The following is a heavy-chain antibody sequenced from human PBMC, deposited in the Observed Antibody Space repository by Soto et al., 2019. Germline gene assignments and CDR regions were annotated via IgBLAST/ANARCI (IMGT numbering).Heavy chain of an antibody. Sequence: EVRLVETGGDLIQPGGSLRLSCAASGFIVSGNYMSWVRQAPGKGLEWVSVIYSGGSTYYADSVKGRFTISRDNSKNTLYLQMNSLRAYDTAVYYCARDGGLAEDGMDVWGQGTTVTVSS. CDR1: GFIVSGNY. CDR3: ARDGGLAEDGMDV. D-gene: IGHD3-10*01. CDR2: IYSGGST. J-gene: IGHJ6*02. V-gene: IGHV3-53*02.